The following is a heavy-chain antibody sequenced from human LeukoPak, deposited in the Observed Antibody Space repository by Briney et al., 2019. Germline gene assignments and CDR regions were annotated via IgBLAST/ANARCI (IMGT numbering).Heavy chain of an antibody. V-gene: IGHV4-39*07. CDR3: ARVVTMVRGRGMDV. Sequence: SETLSLTCTVSGGSISSNTYCWGWIRQPPGKGLEWIASVYSSGNTYYNPSLESGVTISVDTSKNQFYLNVVSVTAADTAVYYCARVVTMVRGRGMDVWGQGTTVTVSS. D-gene: IGHD3-10*01. J-gene: IGHJ6*02. CDR1: GGSISSNTYC. CDR2: VYSSGNT.